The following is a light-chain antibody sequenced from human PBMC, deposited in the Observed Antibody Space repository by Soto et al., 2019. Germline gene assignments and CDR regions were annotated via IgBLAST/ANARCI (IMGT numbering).Light chain of an antibody. CDR3: QQYGSSPPYT. CDR2: GAS. Sequence: EIVLTQSPGTLSLSPGERATLSCRASQSVSSSYLAWYQQKPGQAPRLLIYGASSRATGIPVRFSGSGSGTDFTLTISRLEPEEFAVYYCQQYGSSPPYTFGQGTKLEIK. J-gene: IGKJ2*01. CDR1: QSVSSSY. V-gene: IGKV3-20*01.